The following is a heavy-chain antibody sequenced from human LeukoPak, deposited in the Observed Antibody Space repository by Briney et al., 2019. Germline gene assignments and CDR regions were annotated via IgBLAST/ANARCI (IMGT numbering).Heavy chain of an antibody. CDR2: IRGTGSST. V-gene: IGHV3-23*01. CDR3: ARDVFDY. CDR1: GFTFSSYA. Sequence: PGGSLRLSCGASGFTFSSYAMAWVRQAPGKGLEWVSAIRGTGSSTYYADSVKGRFTISRDNAKNSLYLQMNSLRAEDTAVYYCARDVFDYWGQGTLVTVSS. J-gene: IGHJ4*02.